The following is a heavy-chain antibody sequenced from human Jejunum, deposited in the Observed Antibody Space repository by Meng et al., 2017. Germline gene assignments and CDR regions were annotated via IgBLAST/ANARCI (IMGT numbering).Heavy chain of an antibody. CDR1: GCTFIGYY. CDR3: ARAAVGWYNWFDP. J-gene: IGHJ5*02. CDR2: INPDGGDT. Sequence: QVQLVQSGAEVKKPGAAVKVSCKASGCTFIGYYMHWVRQAPGQGLESMGWINPDGGDTNYAQKFQGRVTVTRDTSINTVYMELRRLTSDDTAVYYCARAAVGWYNWFDPWGQGTLVTVSS. V-gene: IGHV1-2*02. D-gene: IGHD6-19*01.